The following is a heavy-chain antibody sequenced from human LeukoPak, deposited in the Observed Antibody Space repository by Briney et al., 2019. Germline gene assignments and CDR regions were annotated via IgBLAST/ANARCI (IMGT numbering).Heavy chain of an antibody. CDR1: GGTFSSYA. Sequence: SVKVSCKASGGTFSSYAISWVRQAPGQGLEWMGRIIPIFGTANYAQKFQGRVTITAGKSTSTAYMELSSLRSEDTAVYYCARAGDYYDSSGYGYFGYWGQGTLVTVSS. CDR3: ARAGDYYDSSGYGYFGY. V-gene: IGHV1-69*06. CDR2: IIPIFGTA. D-gene: IGHD3-22*01. J-gene: IGHJ4*02.